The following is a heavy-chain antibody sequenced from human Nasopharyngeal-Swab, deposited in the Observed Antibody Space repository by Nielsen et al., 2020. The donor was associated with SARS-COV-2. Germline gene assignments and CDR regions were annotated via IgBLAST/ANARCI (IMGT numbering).Heavy chain of an antibody. J-gene: IGHJ4*02. V-gene: IGHV3-23*01. D-gene: IGHD6-19*01. CDR2: ISGSGGST. CDR3: AKDTPGSSGWYAPFDY. CDR1: GFPFSSYA. Sequence: SCAASGFPFSSYAMSWVRQAPGKGLEWVSAISGSGGSTYYADSVKGRFTISRDNSKNTLYLQMNSLRAEDTAVYYCAKDTPGSSGWYAPFDYWGQGTLVTVSS.